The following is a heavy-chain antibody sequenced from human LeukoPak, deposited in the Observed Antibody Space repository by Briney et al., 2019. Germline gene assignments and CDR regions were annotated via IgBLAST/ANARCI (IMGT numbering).Heavy chain of an antibody. J-gene: IGHJ6*02. CDR2: INPSGGST. CDR3: ARGDILTGYYYGMDV. V-gene: IGHV1-46*01. Sequence: ASVKVSCKASGYTFTSYYMHWVRQAPGQGLEWMGIINPSGGSTSYAQKFQGRVTMTRDTSTSTVYMELSSLRSEDTAVYYCARGDILTGYYYGMDVWGQGTTVTVSS. D-gene: IGHD3-9*01. CDR1: GYTFTSYY.